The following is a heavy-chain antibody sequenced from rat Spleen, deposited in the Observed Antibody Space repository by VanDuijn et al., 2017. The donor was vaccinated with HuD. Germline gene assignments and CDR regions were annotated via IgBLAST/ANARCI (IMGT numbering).Heavy chain of an antibody. Sequence: EVQLVESDGGLVQPGRSLKLSCAVSGFIFSNYDMAWVRQAPTKGLEWVASINTGGDNTYYRDSVKGRFTISRDVAKSTLYLQLDSLRSEDTATYYCTTDTFYDVTYYPGGFDYWGQGVMVTVSS. CDR3: TTDTFYDVTYYPGGFDY. CDR1: GFIFSNYD. J-gene: IGHJ2*01. V-gene: IGHV5-27*01. D-gene: IGHD1-12*02. CDR2: INTGGDNT.